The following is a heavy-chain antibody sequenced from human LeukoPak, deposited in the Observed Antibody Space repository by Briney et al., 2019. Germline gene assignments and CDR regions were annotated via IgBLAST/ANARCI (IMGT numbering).Heavy chain of an antibody. CDR2: TYYRSKWYN. V-gene: IGHV6-1*01. D-gene: IGHD3-3*02. Sequence: SQTLSLTCAISGYSVSSNSAAWNWIRQSPSRGLEWLGRTYYRSKWYNDYAVSVKSRITINPDTSKNQFSLQLNSVTPEDTAVYYCARSALLESENPFDYWGQGTLVTVSS. CDR3: ARSALLESENPFDY. CDR1: GYSVSSNSAA. J-gene: IGHJ4*02.